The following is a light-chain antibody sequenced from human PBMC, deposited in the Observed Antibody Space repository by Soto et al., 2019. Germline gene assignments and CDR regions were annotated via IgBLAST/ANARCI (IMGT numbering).Light chain of an antibody. Sequence: IQLTQSPSSLSASVGVRVTITCRASQGISSYLAWYQQKPGKAPKLLVYAASTLQSWVPSRFSGSGSGTDFTLTISILQPENFATYYCHQLNSHLLAFVQGTKVDIK. CDR1: QGISSY. CDR3: HQLNSHLLA. CDR2: AAS. J-gene: IGKJ1*01. V-gene: IGKV1-9*01.